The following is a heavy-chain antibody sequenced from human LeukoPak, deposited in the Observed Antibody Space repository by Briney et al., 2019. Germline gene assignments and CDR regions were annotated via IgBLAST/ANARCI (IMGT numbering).Heavy chain of an antibody. CDR3: ARDYNYAIDY. V-gene: IGHV3-74*01. CDR1: GFTFSSYG. J-gene: IGHJ4*02. CDR2: INSDGSAT. D-gene: IGHD5-18*01. Sequence: GGSLRLSCVVSGFTFSSYGMHWVRQAPGKGLVWASHINSDGSATNYADSVRGRFTISRDNAKNTVHLQMISLRAEDTAVYYCARDYNYAIDYWGQGTLVTVPS.